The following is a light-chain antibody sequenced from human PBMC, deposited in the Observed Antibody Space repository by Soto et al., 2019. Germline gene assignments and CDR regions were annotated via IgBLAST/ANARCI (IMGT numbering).Light chain of an antibody. J-gene: IGKJ1*01. V-gene: IGKV3-20*01. Sequence: EIVLTQSPGSLSVSPVERAILSCSASQSVSNNYLAWYQQKPGQAPRLLIYGASNRATGIPDRFSGSGSGTDFTLTISRLEPEDFAVYYCQQYGSSGTFGQGTKVDIK. CDR2: GAS. CDR3: QQYGSSGT. CDR1: QSVSNNY.